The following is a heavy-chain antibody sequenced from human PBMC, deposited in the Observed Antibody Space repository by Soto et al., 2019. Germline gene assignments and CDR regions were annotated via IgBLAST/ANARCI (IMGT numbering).Heavy chain of an antibody. V-gene: IGHV1-8*01. D-gene: IGHD1-26*01. CDR2: MNPNSGNT. CDR1: GYTFTSYD. J-gene: IGHJ4*02. Sequence: ASVKVSCEASGYTFTSYDINWVRQATGQGLEWMGWMNPNSGNTGYAQKFQGRVTMTRNTSISTAYMELSSLRSEDTAVYYCARLGATKRGLGYWGQGTLVTVSS. CDR3: ARLGATKRGLGY.